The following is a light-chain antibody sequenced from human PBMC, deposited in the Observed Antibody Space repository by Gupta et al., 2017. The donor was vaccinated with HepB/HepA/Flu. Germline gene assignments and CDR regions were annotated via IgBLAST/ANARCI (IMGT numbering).Light chain of an antibody. CDR3: QQRSNLLT. Sequence: EIVLTQSPATLSLSPGERATLSCRASQSVSSYLAWYQQKPGQAPRLLIYDASNRATGIPDRFSGSGSGTDFTLTSSSREHEDFAVYYWQQRSNLLTFGGGTKVEIK. CDR1: QSVSSY. CDR2: DAS. V-gene: IGKV3-11*01. J-gene: IGKJ4*01.